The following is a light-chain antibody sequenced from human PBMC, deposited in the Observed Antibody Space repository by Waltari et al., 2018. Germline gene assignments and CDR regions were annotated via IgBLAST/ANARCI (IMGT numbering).Light chain of an antibody. CDR1: QSISNW. CDR2: SAS. Sequence: DIQMTQSPSPVPASVGDRVTTSCRATQSISNWLAWFQQKPGKAPKLLIYSASSLQSGVPSRFSGSGSGTDFTLTISSLQTEDFATYYCQQANSFPLSFGQGTRVEI. J-gene: IGKJ5*01. V-gene: IGKV1-12*01. CDR3: QQANSFPLS.